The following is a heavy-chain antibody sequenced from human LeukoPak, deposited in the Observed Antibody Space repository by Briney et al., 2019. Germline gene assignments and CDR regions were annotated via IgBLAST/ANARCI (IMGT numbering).Heavy chain of an antibody. CDR3: ARGAVVGV. D-gene: IGHD1-26*01. J-gene: IGHJ3*01. Sequence: SETLSLTCTVSGGSIYNYYWNWIRQPAGKGLEWFGRIYSGVSTDYNPSLKSRVTMSVDSSKNQFSLQLNSLTAADTAIYYCARGAVVGVWGQGTLVTVSS. CDR2: IYSGVST. CDR1: GGSIYNYY. V-gene: IGHV4-4*07.